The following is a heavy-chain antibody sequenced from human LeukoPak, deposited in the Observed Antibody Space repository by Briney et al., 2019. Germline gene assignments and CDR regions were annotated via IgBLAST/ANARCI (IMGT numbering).Heavy chain of an antibody. CDR3: AGVVPTTKWAVDC. CDR2: IYTGEGTKS. J-gene: IGHJ4*02. D-gene: IGHD2-2*01. CDR1: GVSINSYY. Sequence: PSETLSLTCTVSGVSINSYYWNWIRQPPGKGLEWIAYIYTGEGTKSNSNPSLKSRVTISVDTSKNQFSLKLSSVTAADTAVYYCAGVVPTTKWAVDCWGQGTLVTVSS. V-gene: IGHV4-4*09.